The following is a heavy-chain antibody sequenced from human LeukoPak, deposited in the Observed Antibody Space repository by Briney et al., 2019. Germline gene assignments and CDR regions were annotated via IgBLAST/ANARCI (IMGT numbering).Heavy chain of an antibody. CDR2: IYYSGST. CDR1: GGSISSSRYY. D-gene: IGHD3-22*01. Sequence: PSETLSLTCTVSGGSISSSRYYWGWIRQPPGKGLEWIGSIYYSGSTYYNPSLKSRVTISVDTSKNQFSLKLSSVTAADTAVYYCARRGYYYDSSGSSYYFDYWGQGTLVTVSS. CDR3: ARRGYYYDSSGSSYYFDY. V-gene: IGHV4-39*01. J-gene: IGHJ4*02.